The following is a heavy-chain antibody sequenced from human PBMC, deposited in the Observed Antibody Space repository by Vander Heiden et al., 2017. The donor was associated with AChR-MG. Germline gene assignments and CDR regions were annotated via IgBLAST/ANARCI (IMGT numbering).Heavy chain of an antibody. D-gene: IGHD2-2*02. J-gene: IGHJ5*02. CDR1: GGTFSSYA. V-gene: IGHV1-69*01. Sequence: QVQLVQSGAEVKKPGSSVKASCKASGGTFSSYAISWLRPAPGQGLEWMGGIIPIFGTANYAHKFQGRVTITADESTSTAYMELSSLRSEDTAVYYCAREYCGTSCYRAYNWFDPWGQGTLVTVSS. CDR3: AREYCGTSCYRAYNWFDP. CDR2: IIPIFGTA.